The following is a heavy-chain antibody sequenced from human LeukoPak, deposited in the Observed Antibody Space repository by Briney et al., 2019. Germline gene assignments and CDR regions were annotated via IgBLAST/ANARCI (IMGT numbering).Heavy chain of an antibody. Sequence: GGSLRLSCAASGFTFSTYAMSWVRQAPGKGLEWVSTASYYVGKQYHADSVRGRFTVSRDNSRNTVSLQMSSLRVEDTGIYYCAKAGIGADGAGFLCEYWGQGTLVTVSS. CDR2: ASYYVGKQ. D-gene: IGHD1-1*01. J-gene: IGHJ4*02. CDR1: GFTFSTYA. CDR3: AKAGIGADGAGFLCEY. V-gene: IGHV3-23*01.